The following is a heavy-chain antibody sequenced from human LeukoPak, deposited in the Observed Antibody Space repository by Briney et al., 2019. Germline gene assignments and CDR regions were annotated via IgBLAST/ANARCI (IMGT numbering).Heavy chain of an antibody. CDR2: ISGSGGST. Sequence: GGSLRLSCAASGFTFSSYAMNWVRQAPGKGLEWVSAISGSGGSTYYADSVKGRFTISRDNSKNTLYLQMSSLRAEDTAVYYCAKVRGRKGDSSGYSPFQHWGQGTLVTVSS. CDR1: GFTFSSYA. J-gene: IGHJ1*01. D-gene: IGHD3-22*01. V-gene: IGHV3-23*01. CDR3: AKVRGRKGDSSGYSPFQH.